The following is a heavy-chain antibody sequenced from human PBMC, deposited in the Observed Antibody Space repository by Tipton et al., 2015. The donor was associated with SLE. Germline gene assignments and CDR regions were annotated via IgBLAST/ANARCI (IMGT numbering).Heavy chain of an antibody. D-gene: IGHD6-19*01. J-gene: IGHJ5*02. CDR1: DASFSDYY. CDR2: IYYSGST. V-gene: IGHV4-59*01. Sequence: TLSLTCAVDDASFSDYYWSWIRQPPGKGLEWIGYIYYSGSTNYNPSLESRISISVDTSKNQFSLKLSSVTTADTAVYHCARGEESSSGWYEASWGQGTQVTVSS. CDR3: ARGEESSSGWYEAS.